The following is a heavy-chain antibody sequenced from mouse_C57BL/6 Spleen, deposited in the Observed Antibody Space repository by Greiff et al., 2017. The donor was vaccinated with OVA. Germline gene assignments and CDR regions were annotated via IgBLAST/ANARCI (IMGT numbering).Heavy chain of an antibody. V-gene: IGHV1-26*01. D-gene: IGHD2-5*01. CDR3: ARHENSNFDY. J-gene: IGHJ2*01. CDR2: INPNNGGT. CDR1: GYTFTDYY. Sequence: EVQLQQSGPELVKPGASVKISCKASGYTFTDYYMNWVKQSHGKSLEWIGDINPNNGGTSYNQKFKGKATLTVDKSSSTAYMELRSLTSEDSAVYYCARHENSNFDYWGQGTTLTVSS.